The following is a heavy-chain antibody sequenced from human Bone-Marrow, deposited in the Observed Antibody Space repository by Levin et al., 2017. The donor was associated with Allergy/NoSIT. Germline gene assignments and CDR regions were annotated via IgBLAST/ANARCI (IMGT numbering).Heavy chain of an antibody. CDR3: AKEGLTARRAFDA. Sequence: GESLKISCAASGFTFASYAMNWVRQAPGKGLEWVSVINTNGGPIYYADSVRGRFTISSDNSKNTLYLQMDSLRAEDTAVYYCAKEGLTARRAFDAWGQGANVTVS. CDR2: INTNGGPI. J-gene: IGHJ3*01. V-gene: IGHV3-23*01. CDR1: GFTFASYA. D-gene: IGHD3/OR15-3a*01.